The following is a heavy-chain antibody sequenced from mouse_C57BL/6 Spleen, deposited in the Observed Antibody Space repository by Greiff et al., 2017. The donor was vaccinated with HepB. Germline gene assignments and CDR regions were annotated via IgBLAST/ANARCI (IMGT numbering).Heavy chain of an antibody. Sequence: VHLVESGPGLVAPSQSLSITCTVSGFSLTSYGVHWVRQPPGKGLEWLVVIWSDGSTTYNSALKSRLSISKDNSKSQVFLKMNSLQTDDTAMYYCARAGPLGDDYFDYWGQGTTLTVSS. V-gene: IGHV2-6*03. CDR3: ARAGPLGDDYFDY. D-gene: IGHD4-1*01. CDR1: GFSLTSYG. CDR2: IWSDGST. J-gene: IGHJ2*01.